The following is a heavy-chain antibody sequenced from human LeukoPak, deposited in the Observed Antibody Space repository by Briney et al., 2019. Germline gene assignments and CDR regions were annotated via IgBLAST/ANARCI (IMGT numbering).Heavy chain of an antibody. J-gene: IGHJ4*02. CDR2: INHSGST. D-gene: IGHD3-10*01. CDR1: GGSFSGYY. CDR3: ARVPKDYGSGSTYYFDY. V-gene: IGHV4-34*01. Sequence: SETLSLTCAVYGGSFSGYYWSWIRQPPGKGLEWIGEINHSGSTNYNPSLKSRVTISVDTSKNQFPLKLSSVTAADTAVYYCARVPKDYGSGSTYYFDYWGQGTLVTVSS.